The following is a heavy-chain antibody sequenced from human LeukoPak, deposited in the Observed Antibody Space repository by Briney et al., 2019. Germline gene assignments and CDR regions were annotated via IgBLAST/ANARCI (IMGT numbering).Heavy chain of an antibody. CDR2: IRYDGSNT. V-gene: IGHV3-30*02. J-gene: IGHJ4*02. D-gene: IGHD3-10*01. Sequence: GGALRLSCAASGFTFSSYCMHWVRQAPGKGLEWVAFIRYDGSNTYYAESEKGPFTISRDNSKNTLYLQMKRLRAEDTAVYYCARGTMVRGVAYIDDWGQGTLVTVSS. CDR1: GFTFSSYC. CDR3: ARGTMVRGVAYIDD.